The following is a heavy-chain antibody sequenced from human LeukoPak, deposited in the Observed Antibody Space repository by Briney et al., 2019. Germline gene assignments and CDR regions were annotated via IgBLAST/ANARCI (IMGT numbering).Heavy chain of an antibody. D-gene: IGHD2-21*01. Sequence: GGSLRLSCAASGFTLSTYAMSWVRQTPGKGLEGVAATSSSDAGTYHADSVRGWFTISRDNSKNTLYLQMNSLRAEDAAVYFCAKAPVTSCRGAYCYPFDSWGQGTLVTVSS. CDR2: TSSSDAGT. V-gene: IGHV3-23*01. J-gene: IGHJ4*02. CDR3: AKAPVTSCRGAYCYPFDS. CDR1: GFTLSTYA.